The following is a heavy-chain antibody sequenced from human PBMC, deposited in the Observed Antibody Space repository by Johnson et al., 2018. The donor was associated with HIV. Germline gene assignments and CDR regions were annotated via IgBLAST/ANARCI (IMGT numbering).Heavy chain of an antibody. Sequence: QVQLLESGGGVVQPGRSLRLSCAASGFTFSSYGMHWVRQAPGKGLEWVAVISYDGSNKYYADSVKGRFTISRDNSNNTLYLQMNSLTAEDTAMYFCARDPFPRFYAFDIWGQGTVVSVSS. J-gene: IGHJ3*02. V-gene: IGHV3-30*03. CDR3: ARDPFPRFYAFDI. CDR2: ISYDGSNK. CDR1: GFTFSSYG.